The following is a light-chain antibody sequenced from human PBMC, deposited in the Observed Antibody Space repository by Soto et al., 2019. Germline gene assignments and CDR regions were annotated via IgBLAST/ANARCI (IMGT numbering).Light chain of an antibody. CDR3: QQYYSCTLS. CDR1: QSVGSD. Sequence: EIVMTQSPATLSASPGAIATLSCRASQSVGSDLAWYQQKPGQAPRLVIYDIFTRATGVTTRISGSRSGTEFTPTVSSLQSEDFAVYYCQQYYSCTLSFGRGTKVEIK. J-gene: IGKJ4*01. CDR2: DIF. V-gene: IGKV3D-15*01.